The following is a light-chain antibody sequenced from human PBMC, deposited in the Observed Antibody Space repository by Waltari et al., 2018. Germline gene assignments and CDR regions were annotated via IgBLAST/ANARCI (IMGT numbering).Light chain of an antibody. CDR1: QSVRSNY. CDR3: QQYGSSQGT. V-gene: IGKV3-20*01. J-gene: IGKJ1*01. Sequence: EIVLTQSPGTLSFSPGERATLSCRASQSVRSNYLAWYKQNPGQAPRLLIYGASSRATGIPDRFSGSGSGTDFTLTIRRLEPEYFVVYYCQQYGSSQGTFDQGTKVDFK. CDR2: GAS.